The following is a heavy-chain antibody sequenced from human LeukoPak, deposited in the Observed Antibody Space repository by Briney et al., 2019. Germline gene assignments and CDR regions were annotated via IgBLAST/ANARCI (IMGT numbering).Heavy chain of an antibody. D-gene: IGHD3-22*01. CDR1: GYTFTSYY. CDR3: ARGPITMIVAYFDY. J-gene: IGHJ4*02. Sequence: ASVKVSCKASGYTFTSYYMHWARQAPGQGLEWMGIINPSGGSTSYAQKFQGRVTITADKSTSTAYMELSSLRSEDTAVYYCARGPITMIVAYFDYWGQGTLVTVSS. CDR2: INPSGGST. V-gene: IGHV1-46*01.